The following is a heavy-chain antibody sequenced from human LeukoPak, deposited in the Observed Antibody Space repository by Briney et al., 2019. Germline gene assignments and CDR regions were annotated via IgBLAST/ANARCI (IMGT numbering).Heavy chain of an antibody. J-gene: IGHJ5*02. CDR1: GGTFSGYA. D-gene: IGHD3-3*01. CDR3: ARGGGYDFWSGYTGIPHWFDP. Sequence: ASVKVSCKASGGTFSGYAISWVRQAPGQGLEWMGGIIPIFGTANYAQKFQGRVTITADESTSTAYMELSSLRSEDTAVYYCARGGGYDFWSGYTGIPHWFDPWGQGTLVTVSS. CDR2: IIPIFGTA. V-gene: IGHV1-69*13.